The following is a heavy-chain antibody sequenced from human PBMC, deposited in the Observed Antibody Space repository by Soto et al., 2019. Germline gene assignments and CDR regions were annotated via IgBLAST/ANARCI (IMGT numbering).Heavy chain of an antibody. CDR2: IYYSGST. D-gene: IGHD2-2*03. CDR1: GGPISSGDDY. J-gene: IGHJ5*02. Sequence: SETLSLTCTVSGGPISSGDDYCSWIRQTPGKGLEWIGYIYYSGSTYYSPSLKSRVTISVDTSKNQFSLKLSSVTAADTAVYYCASGSGKTWIPRPGFDPWGQGTRVTGSS. CDR3: ASGSGKTWIPRPGFDP. V-gene: IGHV4-30-4*01.